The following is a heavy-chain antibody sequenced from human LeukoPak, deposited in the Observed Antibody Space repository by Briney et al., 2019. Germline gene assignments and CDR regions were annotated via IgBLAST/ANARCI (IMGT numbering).Heavy chain of an antibody. Sequence: ASVKVSCKASGYTFTGYYMHWVRQAPGQGLEWMGWINPNSGGTNYAQKFQGRVTMTRDTSISTAYMELSRLRSDDTAVYYCARDWGTYYDILTGYTGNWFDPWGQGTLVTVSS. CDR2: INPNSGGT. CDR1: GYTFTGYY. V-gene: IGHV1-2*02. CDR3: ARDWGTYYDILTGYTGNWFDP. D-gene: IGHD3-9*01. J-gene: IGHJ5*02.